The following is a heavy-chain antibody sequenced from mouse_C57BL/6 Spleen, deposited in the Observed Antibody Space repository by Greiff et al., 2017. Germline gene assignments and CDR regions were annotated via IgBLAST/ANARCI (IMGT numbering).Heavy chain of an antibody. V-gene: IGHV5-9*01. CDR2: ISGGGGTT. CDR3: ARRDYYGSGGYAMDY. Sequence: EVQRVESGGGLVKPGGSLKLSCAASGFTFSSYTMSWVRQTPEKRLEWVATISGGGGTTYYPDSVKGRFTISRDNAKNTLYLQMSSLRSEDTALYYCARRDYYGSGGYAMDYWGQGTSGTVSA. CDR1: GFTFSSYT. D-gene: IGHD1-1*01. J-gene: IGHJ4*01.